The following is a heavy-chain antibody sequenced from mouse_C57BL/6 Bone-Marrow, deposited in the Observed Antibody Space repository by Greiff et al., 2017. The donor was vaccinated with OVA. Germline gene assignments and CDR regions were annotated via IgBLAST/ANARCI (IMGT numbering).Heavy chain of an antibody. CDR3: AAHSFYYAMDY. J-gene: IGHJ4*01. V-gene: IGHV1-64*01. CDR1: GYTFTSYW. D-gene: IGHD1-2*01. CDR2: IHPNSGST. Sequence: VQLQQPGAELVKPGASVKLSCKASGYTFTSYWMHWVKQRPGQGLEWIGMIHPNSGSTNYNEKFKSTATLTVDKSSSTAYMQLISLTSEDSAVYYCAAHSFYYAMDYWGQGTSVTVSS.